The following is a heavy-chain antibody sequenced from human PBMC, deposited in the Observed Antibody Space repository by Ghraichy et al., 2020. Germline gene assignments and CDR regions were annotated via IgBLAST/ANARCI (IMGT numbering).Heavy chain of an antibody. CDR2: MNPNSGNT. CDR1: GYTFTSYD. Sequence: ASVKVSCKASGYTFTSYDINWVRQATGQGLEWMGWMNPNSGNTGYAQKFQGRVTMTRNTSISTAYMELSSLRSEDTAVYYCARAIGWFGSDQAKNMDVWGQGTTVTVSS. J-gene: IGHJ6*02. V-gene: IGHV1-8*01. D-gene: IGHD3-10*01. CDR3: ARAIGWFGSDQAKNMDV.